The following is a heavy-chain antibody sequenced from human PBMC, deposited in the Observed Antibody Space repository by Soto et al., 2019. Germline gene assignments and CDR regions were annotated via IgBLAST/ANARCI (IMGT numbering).Heavy chain of an antibody. V-gene: IGHV4-39*01. CDR1: GGSISSSSYY. J-gene: IGHJ6*03. Sequence: SETLSLTCTVSGGSISSSSYYWGWIRQPPGKGLEWIGSIYYSGSTYYDPSLKTRVTISGDTSKNQVSMKLSSVTATDTAVYYCARTNVTCYYYYYMDVWGKGTTVTVSS. CDR3: ARTNVTCYYYYYMDV. D-gene: IGHD2-21*02. CDR2: IYYSGST.